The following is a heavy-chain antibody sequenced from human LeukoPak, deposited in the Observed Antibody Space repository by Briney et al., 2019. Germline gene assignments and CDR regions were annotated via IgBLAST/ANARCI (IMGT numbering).Heavy chain of an antibody. D-gene: IGHD3-3*01. Sequence: GRSLRLSCAASGFTFSSYAMHWVRQAPGKGLEWVAVISYDGSNKYYADSVKGRFTISRDNSKNTLYLQMNSLRAEDTAVYYCARDRSIYYDFWSGYYVDYYYYGMDVWGQGTTVTVSS. CDR2: ISYDGSNK. J-gene: IGHJ6*02. CDR1: GFTFSSYA. CDR3: ARDRSIYYDFWSGYYVDYYYYGMDV. V-gene: IGHV3-30-3*01.